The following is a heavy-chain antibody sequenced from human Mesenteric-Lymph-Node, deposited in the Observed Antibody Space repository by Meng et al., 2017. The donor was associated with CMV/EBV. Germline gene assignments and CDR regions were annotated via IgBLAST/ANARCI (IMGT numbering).Heavy chain of an antibody. CDR3: AKGRGMDV. V-gene: IGHV3-53*01. Sequence: GESLKISCAASGFTFSYYYMSWVRQAPGKGLEWVSVIYSCGSTYYADSVKGRFTISRDNSKNTLYLQMNSLRAEDTAIYYCAKGRGMDVWGQGTTVTVSS. CDR2: IYSCGST. CDR1: GFTFSYYY. J-gene: IGHJ6*02.